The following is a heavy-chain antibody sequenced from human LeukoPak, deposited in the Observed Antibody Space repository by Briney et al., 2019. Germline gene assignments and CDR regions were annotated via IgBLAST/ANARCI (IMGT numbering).Heavy chain of an antibody. J-gene: IGHJ4*02. CDR2: INPSGGSI. D-gene: IGHD4-17*01. CDR1: GYTFTSYY. Sequence: ASVKVSCKASGYTFTSYYMHWVRQAPGQGLEWMGIINPSGGSISYAQKFQGRVTMTRDTSTSTVYMELSSLRSEDTAVYYCASGPTPGPPNYGDYGGFDYWGQGTLVTVSS. CDR3: ASGPTPGPPNYGDYGGFDY. V-gene: IGHV1-46*01.